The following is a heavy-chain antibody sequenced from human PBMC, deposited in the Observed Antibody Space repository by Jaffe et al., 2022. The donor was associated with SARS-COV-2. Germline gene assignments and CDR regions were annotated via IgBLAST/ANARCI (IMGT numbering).Heavy chain of an antibody. D-gene: IGHD2-15*01. Sequence: EVQLVESGGGLVKPGGSLRLSCAASGITFSNAWLNWVRQAPGKGLEWVGRIKRKSDGGTTDYGAPAKGRFTISRDDSRDTLYLLMNSLKTEDTAVYYCTTGPMEVVSQGVFDYWGQGTLVTVSS. V-gene: IGHV3-15*01. J-gene: IGHJ4*02. CDR2: IKRKSDGGTT. CDR3: TTGPMEVVSQGVFDY. CDR1: GITFSNAW.